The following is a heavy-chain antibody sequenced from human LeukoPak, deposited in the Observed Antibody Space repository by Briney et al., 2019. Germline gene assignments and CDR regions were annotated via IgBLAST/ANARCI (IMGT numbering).Heavy chain of an antibody. V-gene: IGHV1-2*02. CDR1: GYTFTGYY. Sequence: ASVKVSCKASGYTFTGYYMHWVRQAPGQGLEWMGWINPNSGGTNYAQKFQGRVTMTRDMSISTAYMELSRLRSDDTAVYYCARELGQGYCSSTSCPSWFDPWGQGTLVTVSS. D-gene: IGHD2-2*01. J-gene: IGHJ5*02. CDR3: ARELGQGYCSSTSCPSWFDP. CDR2: INPNSGGT.